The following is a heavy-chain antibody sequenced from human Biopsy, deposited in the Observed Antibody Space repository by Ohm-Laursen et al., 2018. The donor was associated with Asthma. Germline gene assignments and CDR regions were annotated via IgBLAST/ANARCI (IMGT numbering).Heavy chain of an antibody. CDR1: GAYIGSRDHH. D-gene: IGHD4-17*01. CDR2: VFWSGTT. J-gene: IGHJ6*02. V-gene: IGHV4-30-4*02. CDR3: ARVASYGDLYFGIDV. Sequence: SDTLSLTCTVGGAYIGSRDHHWSWIRQPPGTGLEWIGFVFWSGTTHYNRSLERRLSISIDTTRNEFSMTLRSVTAADTAVYFCARVASYGDLYFGIDVWGPGTTVSVS.